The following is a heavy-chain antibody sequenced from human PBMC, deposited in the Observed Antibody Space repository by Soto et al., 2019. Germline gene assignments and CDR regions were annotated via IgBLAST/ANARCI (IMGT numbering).Heavy chain of an antibody. CDR3: AKKPKPYYDFWSGYYIINWFDP. CDR1: GFTFSSYA. Sequence: GGSLRLSCAASGFTFSSYAMSWVRQAPGKGLEWVSAISGSSGSTYYADSVKGRFTISRDNSKNTLYLQMNSLRAEDTAVYYCAKKPKPYYDFWSGYYIINWFDPWGQGTLVTVSS. J-gene: IGHJ5*02. CDR2: ISGSSGST. D-gene: IGHD3-3*01. V-gene: IGHV3-23*01.